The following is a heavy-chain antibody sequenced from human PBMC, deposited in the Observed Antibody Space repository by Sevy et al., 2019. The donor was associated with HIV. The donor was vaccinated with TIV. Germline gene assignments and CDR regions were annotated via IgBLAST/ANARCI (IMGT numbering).Heavy chain of an antibody. D-gene: IGHD2-2*01. Sequence: SETLSLTCTVSGGSISSGDYYWSWIRQPPGKGLEWIGYIYYSGTPYSNPSLKSRVTISVDTSKNQFSLKLSSVTAADTAVYYCARTSRDIVLVAAYFDFWGQGTLVTVSS. J-gene: IGHJ4*02. V-gene: IGHV4-30-4*01. CDR2: IYYSGTP. CDR3: ARTSRDIVLVAAYFDF. CDR1: GGSISSGDYY.